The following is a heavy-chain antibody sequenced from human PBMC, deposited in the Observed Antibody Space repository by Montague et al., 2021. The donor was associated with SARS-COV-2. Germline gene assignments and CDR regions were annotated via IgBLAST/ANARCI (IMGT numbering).Heavy chain of an antibody. CDR1: GDSVNRNY. Sequence: SETLSLTCSVSGDSVNRNYWSWVRQPPGHGLEWLGYIFYSGSTYTPSLHSRVTMSLDTSKNHFSLNLISVTAADTAVYYCAKASRGYGGDFDSWGQGTLVIVSS. V-gene: IGHV4-59*02. J-gene: IGHJ4*02. CDR2: IFYSGST. CDR3: AKASRGYGGDFDS. D-gene: IGHD4-23*01.